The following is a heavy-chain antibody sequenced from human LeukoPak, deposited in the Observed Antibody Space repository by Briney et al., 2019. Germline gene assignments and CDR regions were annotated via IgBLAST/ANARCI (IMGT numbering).Heavy chain of an antibody. CDR2: INHSGST. J-gene: IGHJ4*02. D-gene: IGHD3-22*01. CDR1: GGSFSGYY. Sequence: SETLSLTCAVYGGSFSGYYWSWIRQPPGKGLEWIGEINHSGSTNYNPSPKSRVTISVDTSKNRFSLKLSSVTAADTAVYYCAGVYYDSSGYRTWGQGTLVTVSS. CDR3: AGVYYDSSGYRT. V-gene: IGHV4-34*01.